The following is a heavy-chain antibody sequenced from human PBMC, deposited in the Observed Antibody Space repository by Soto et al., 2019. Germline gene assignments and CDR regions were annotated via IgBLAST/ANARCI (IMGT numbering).Heavy chain of an antibody. CDR3: ARRVTGPSHYFDP. D-gene: IGHD2-21*02. V-gene: IGHV4-39*01. J-gene: IGHJ5*02. CDR2: VFYTGST. CDR1: GDSISSSTYY. Sequence: QLQLQESGPGLVKPSETLSLTCTVSGDSISSSTYYWAWIRQPPGKDLEWLASVFYTGSTHYNPSLKIRVTLSRDTSKTQFPLKLSSVTAADTAVYCCARRVTGPSHYFDPGGQGTLVTVYS.